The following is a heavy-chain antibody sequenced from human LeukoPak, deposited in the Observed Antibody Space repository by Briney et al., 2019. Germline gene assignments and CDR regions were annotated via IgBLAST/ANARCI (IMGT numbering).Heavy chain of an antibody. CDR2: ISGSGGST. Sequence: GGSLRLSCAASGFTFDDYAMHWVRQAPGKGLEWVSAISGSGGSTYYADSVKGRFTISRDNSKNTLYLQMNSLRAEDTAVYYCAKCRGYCSGGSCYSPPHDAFDIWGQGTMVTVSS. CDR3: AKCRGYCSGGSCYSPPHDAFDI. J-gene: IGHJ3*02. D-gene: IGHD2-15*01. CDR1: GFTFDDYA. V-gene: IGHV3-23*01.